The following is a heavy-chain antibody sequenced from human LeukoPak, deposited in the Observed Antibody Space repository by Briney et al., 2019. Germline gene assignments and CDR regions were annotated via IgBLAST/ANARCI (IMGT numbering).Heavy chain of an antibody. J-gene: IGHJ6*02. CDR3: ASFDTGYGMDV. Sequence: SETLSLTCTVSGGSISGYYWIWIRQPPGKGLEWIGEINDSGSSNYNPSLKSRVTISVDTSKNQFSLKLRSVTAADTAVYFCASFDTGYGMDVWGQGTTVTVSS. CDR2: INDSGSS. CDR1: GGSISGYY. D-gene: IGHD3-9*01. V-gene: IGHV4-34*01.